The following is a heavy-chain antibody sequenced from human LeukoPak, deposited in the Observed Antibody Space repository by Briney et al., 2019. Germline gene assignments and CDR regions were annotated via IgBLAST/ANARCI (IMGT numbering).Heavy chain of an antibody. V-gene: IGHV1-18*01. D-gene: IGHD2-2*01. CDR2: ISAYNGNT. CDR3: ARTEAAADEFDY. Sequence: ASVKVSCKASGYTFTSYGISWVRQAPGQGLEWVGRISAYNGNTNYAQKLQGRVTMTTDTSTSTAYMELRSLRSDDTAVYYCARTEAAADEFDYWGQGTLVTVSS. J-gene: IGHJ4*02. CDR1: GYTFTSYG.